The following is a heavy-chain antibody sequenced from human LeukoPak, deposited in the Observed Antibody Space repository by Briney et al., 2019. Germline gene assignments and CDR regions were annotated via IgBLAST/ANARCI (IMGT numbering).Heavy chain of an antibody. CDR2: ISAYNGNT. CDR3: ARERSGDSSGGFDY. J-gene: IGHJ4*02. CDR1: GYTFTSYG. D-gene: IGHD3-22*01. V-gene: IGHV1-18*01. Sequence: ASVKVSCKASGYTFTSYGISWVRQAPGQGLEWMGWISAYNGNTNYAQKLQGRVTMTTDTSTSTAYMELRSLRSDDTAVYYCARERSGDSSGGFDYWGQGTLVTVSS.